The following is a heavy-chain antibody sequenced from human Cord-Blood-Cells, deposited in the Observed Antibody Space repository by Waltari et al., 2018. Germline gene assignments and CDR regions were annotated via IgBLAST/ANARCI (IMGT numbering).Heavy chain of an antibody. D-gene: IGHD1-26*01. Sequence: QVQLVESGGGVVQPGRSLRLSCAASGFTLSSYGMHWVRQAPGKGLEWVAVIWYDGSNKYYADSVKGRFTISRDNSKNTLYLQMNSLRAEDTAVYYCAREGLWEQLLVYWGQGTLVTVSS. J-gene: IGHJ4*02. CDR1: GFTLSSYG. V-gene: IGHV3-33*01. CDR3: AREGLWEQLLVY. CDR2: IWYDGSNK.